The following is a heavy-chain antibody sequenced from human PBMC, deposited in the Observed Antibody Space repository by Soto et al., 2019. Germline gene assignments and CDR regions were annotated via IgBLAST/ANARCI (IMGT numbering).Heavy chain of an antibody. CDR3: TRGGPAPMDHGLAV. D-gene: IGHD2-2*01. CDR2: ISATGDT. J-gene: IGHJ6*02. CDR1: GFTLSNYD. V-gene: IGHV3-13*01. Sequence: EVQLMESGGGLLQPGGSLRLTCAASGFTLSNYDMHWVRQVRGQGLEWVSVISATGDTYYAASVKGRCTISREDDKNSLYLQMNSLRAGDTAVYFCTRGGPAPMDHGLAVWGQGTTVSVS.